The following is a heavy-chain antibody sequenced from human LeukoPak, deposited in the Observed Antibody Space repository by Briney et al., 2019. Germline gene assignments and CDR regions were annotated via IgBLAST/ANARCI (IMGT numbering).Heavy chain of an antibody. CDR1: GGSISSSSYY. D-gene: IGHD3-22*01. CDR3: ARHRYYYDSSGYYYQP. CDR2: IYYSGST. Sequence: SETLSLTCTVSGGSISSSSYYWGWIRQPPGKGLEWIGSIYYSGSTYYNPSLKSRVTISVDTSKNQFSLKLSSVTAADTAAYYCARHRYYYDSSGYYYQPWGQGTLVTVSS. J-gene: IGHJ5*02. V-gene: IGHV4-39*01.